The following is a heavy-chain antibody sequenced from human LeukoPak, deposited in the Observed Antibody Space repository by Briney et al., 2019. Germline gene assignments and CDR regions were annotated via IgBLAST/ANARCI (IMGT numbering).Heavy chain of an antibody. CDR3: AREASIVVRCSDY. CDR1: GFTFSSYG. D-gene: IGHD6-6*01. CDR2: ISYDGSNK. V-gene: IGHV3-30*03. Sequence: GGSLRLSCAASGFTFSSYGMHWVRQAPGKGLEWVAVISYDGSNKYYADSVKGRFTISRDNSKNTLYLQMNSLRAEDTAVYYCAREASIVVRCSDYWGQGTLVTVSS. J-gene: IGHJ4*02.